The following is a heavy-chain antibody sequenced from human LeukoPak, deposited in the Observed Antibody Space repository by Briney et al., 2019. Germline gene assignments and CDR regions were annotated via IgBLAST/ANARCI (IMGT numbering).Heavy chain of an antibody. CDR1: GGSINSYY. CDR3: ARDSRHDYGEVDRGYNWFDP. D-gene: IGHD4-17*01. Sequence: SETLSLTCTVSGGSINSYYWSWIRQPPGKGLEWIGSIYYSGNTNYNPSLKSRVTISLDTSESQFSLKLSSVTAADTAVYYCARDSRHDYGEVDRGYNWFDPWGQGTLVTVSS. J-gene: IGHJ5*02. CDR2: IYYSGNT. V-gene: IGHV4-59*01.